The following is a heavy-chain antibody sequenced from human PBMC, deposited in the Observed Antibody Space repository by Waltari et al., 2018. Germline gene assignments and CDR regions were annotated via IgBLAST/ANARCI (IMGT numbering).Heavy chain of an antibody. D-gene: IGHD4-17*01. CDR1: GFTFSSYW. Sequence: EVQLVESGGGLVQPGRSLRLSCAASGFTFSSYWMSWVRQAPGKGLEWVANIKQDGSEKYYVDSVKGRFTISRDNAKNSLYLQMNSLRAEDTAVYYCARDYGDYAFDYWGQGTLVTVSS. CDR3: ARDYGDYAFDY. CDR2: IKQDGSEK. V-gene: IGHV3-7*04. J-gene: IGHJ4*02.